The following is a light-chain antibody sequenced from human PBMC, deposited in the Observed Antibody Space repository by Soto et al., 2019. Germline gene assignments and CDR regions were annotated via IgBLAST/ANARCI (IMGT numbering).Light chain of an antibody. CDR1: QSVRGNY. V-gene: IGKV3-20*01. CDR2: HAS. Sequence: DIVLTQPPGTLSLSPGERATLFCRASQSVRGNYLAWYQQTPGQAPRLLIYHASSRATGIPDRFSGSGSGTEFTLTISRLEPEDFAVYYCQQYDSSPLYTFGQGTKLEIK. J-gene: IGKJ2*01. CDR3: QQYDSSPLYT.